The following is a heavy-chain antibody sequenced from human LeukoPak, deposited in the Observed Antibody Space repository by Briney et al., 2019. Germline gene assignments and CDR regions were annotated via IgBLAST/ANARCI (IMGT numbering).Heavy chain of an antibody. V-gene: IGHV3-30*03. D-gene: IGHD6-13*01. CDR3: ASQIIAAAGGVY. J-gene: IGHJ4*02. CDR2: ISYDGSNK. CDR1: GFTFSSYA. Sequence: PGGSLRLSCAASGFTFSSYAIHWVRQAPGKGQEWVAVISYDGSNKYYAYSVKGRFTISRDNSKNTLYLQMNSLRAEDTAVYYCASQIIAAAGGVYWGQGTLVTVSS.